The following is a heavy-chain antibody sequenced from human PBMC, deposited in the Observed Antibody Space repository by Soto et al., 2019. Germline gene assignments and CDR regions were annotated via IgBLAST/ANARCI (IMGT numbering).Heavy chain of an antibody. CDR1: GGSLSSYY. Sequence: SETLSLTCVVSGGSLSSYYWSWIRQPPGKGLEWIGYIYYSGSTNYNPSLKSRVTISVDTSKNQFSLKLRSVTAADTAVYYCARGPRHDILTGYSYYFDYWGQGTLVTVSS. CDR2: IYYSGST. V-gene: IGHV4-59*01. CDR3: ARGPRHDILTGYSYYFDY. J-gene: IGHJ4*02. D-gene: IGHD3-9*01.